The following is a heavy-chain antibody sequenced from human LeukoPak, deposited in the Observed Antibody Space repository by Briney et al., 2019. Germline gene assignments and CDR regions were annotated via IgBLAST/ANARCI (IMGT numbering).Heavy chain of an antibody. D-gene: IGHD6-13*01. CDR3: ARGLISSSWRNNWFDP. Sequence: PSETLSLTCAVYGGSFSGYYWNWIRQPPGKGLEWIGEINHSGSTNYNPSLKSRVTISVDTSKNQFSLKLNSVTAADTAVYYCARGLISSSWRNNWFDPWDQGTLVTVSS. J-gene: IGHJ5*02. V-gene: IGHV4-34*01. CDR2: INHSGST. CDR1: GGSFSGYY.